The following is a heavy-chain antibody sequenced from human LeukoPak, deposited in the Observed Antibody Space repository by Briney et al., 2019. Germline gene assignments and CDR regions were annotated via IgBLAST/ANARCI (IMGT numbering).Heavy chain of an antibody. D-gene: IGHD3-22*01. CDR2: IYYSGST. J-gene: IGHJ4*02. CDR1: GGSISSSSYY. V-gene: IGHV4-39*01. Sequence: PSETLSLTCTVSGGSISSSSYYWGWIRQPPGTGLEWIGSIYYSGSTYYNPSLKSRVTISVDTSKNQFSLKLSSVTAADTAVYYCARRQYYYDSSGYFDYWGQGTLVTVSS. CDR3: ARRQYYYDSSGYFDY.